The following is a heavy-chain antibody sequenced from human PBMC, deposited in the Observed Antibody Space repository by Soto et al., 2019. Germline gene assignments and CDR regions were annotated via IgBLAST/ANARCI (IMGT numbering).Heavy chain of an antibody. CDR3: AREDPHYGGTYGGGYFDY. CDR2: IIPIFGTA. Sequence: ASVKVSCKGSGYSFSSDAISWGRQATGQGLEWMGGIIPIFGTANYAQKFQGRVTITADGSTSTAYMELSSLRSEDTAVYYCAREDPHYGGTYGGGYFDYWGQGTLVTVSS. CDR1: GYSFSSDA. D-gene: IGHD4-17*01. J-gene: IGHJ4*02. V-gene: IGHV1-69*01.